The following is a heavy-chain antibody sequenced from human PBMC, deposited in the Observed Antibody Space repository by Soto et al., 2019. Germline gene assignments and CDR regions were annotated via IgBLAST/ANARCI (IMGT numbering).Heavy chain of an antibody. J-gene: IGHJ4*02. Sequence: SETLSLTCAVYGGSFSGYYWSWIRQPPGKGLEWIGEINHSGSTNYNPSLKSRVTISVDTSKNQFSLKLSSVTAADTAVYYCARGYYDSSGYRRFDYWGQGTLVTVSS. CDR3: ARGYYDSSGYRRFDY. CDR2: INHSGST. D-gene: IGHD3-22*01. V-gene: IGHV4-34*01. CDR1: GGSFSGYY.